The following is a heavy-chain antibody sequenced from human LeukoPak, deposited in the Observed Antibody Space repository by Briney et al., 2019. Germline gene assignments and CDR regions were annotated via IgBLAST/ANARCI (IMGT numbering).Heavy chain of an antibody. J-gene: IGHJ4*02. CDR1: GYTFTGYY. D-gene: IGHD6-13*01. Sequence: ASVKVSCKASGYTFTGYYMHWVRQAPGQGLERMGWINPNSGGTNYAQKFQGRVTMTRDTSISTAYMEPSRLRSDDTAVYYCARRIAAAGPFDYWGQGTLVTVSS. CDR2: INPNSGGT. CDR3: ARRIAAAGPFDY. V-gene: IGHV1-2*02.